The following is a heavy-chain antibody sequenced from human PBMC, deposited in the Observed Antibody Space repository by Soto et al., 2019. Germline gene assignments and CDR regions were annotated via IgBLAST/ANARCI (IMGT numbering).Heavy chain of an antibody. D-gene: IGHD3-10*01. CDR3: ARNIDYYYGPGSGNGHGF. J-gene: IGHJ6*02. CDR1: GYTFTAYY. V-gene: IGHV1-2*02. CDR2: INPKFGDT. Sequence: QVQLVQSGAEVKEPGDSVRVSCEASGYTFTAYYIHWVRQAPGQGLEWMGWINPKFGDTTYAQDFQGRVCMTRDMSMSTVYMDLSRLTSDDTAIYYCARNIDYYYGPGSGNGHGFWGQGTTVTVFS.